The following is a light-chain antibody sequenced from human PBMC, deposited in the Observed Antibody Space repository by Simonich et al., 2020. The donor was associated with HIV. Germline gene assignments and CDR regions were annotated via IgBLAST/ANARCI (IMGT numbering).Light chain of an antibody. V-gene: IGLV2-14*01. Sequence: QSALTQPASVSGSPGQSITISCTGTSSDVGSYNYVSWYQQHPGNAPKLMIYDVTKRPSGVSNRFSGSESGNTASLTISGLQAEDEADYYCSSYSSSSTDVVFGGGTKLTVL. CDR2: DVT. J-gene: IGLJ2*01. CDR3: SSYSSSSTDVV. CDR1: SSDVGSYNY.